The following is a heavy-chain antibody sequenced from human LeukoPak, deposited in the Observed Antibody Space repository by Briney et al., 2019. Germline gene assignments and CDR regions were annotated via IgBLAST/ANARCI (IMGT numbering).Heavy chain of an antibody. D-gene: IGHD6-19*01. CDR2: VSGSGGGT. Sequence: GGSLRLSCRVSGFTFSNSAMSWVRKAPGKGLEWVSGVSGSGGGTSYADSVKGRFTISRDTSKNTLYLQMNSLRVDDTAVYYCAKEGGGWYPLVDYWGQGTLVTVSS. CDR3: AKEGGGWYPLVDY. J-gene: IGHJ4*02. V-gene: IGHV3-23*01. CDR1: GFTFSNSA.